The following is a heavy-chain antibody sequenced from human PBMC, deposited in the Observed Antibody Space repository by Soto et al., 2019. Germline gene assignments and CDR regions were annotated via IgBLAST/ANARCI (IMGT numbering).Heavy chain of an antibody. J-gene: IGHJ4*02. Sequence: GGSLRLSCAASGFTFSSYGMHWVRQAPGKGLEWVAVIWYDGSNKYYADSVKGRFTISRDNSKNTLYLQMNSLRAEDTAVYYCARAGVPYSNYLNWGQGTLVTVSS. D-gene: IGHD4-4*01. CDR3: ARAGVPYSNYLN. CDR2: IWYDGSNK. V-gene: IGHV3-33*01. CDR1: GFTFSSYG.